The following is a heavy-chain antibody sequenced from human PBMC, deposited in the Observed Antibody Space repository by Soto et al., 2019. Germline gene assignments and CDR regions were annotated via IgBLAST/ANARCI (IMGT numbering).Heavy chain of an antibody. J-gene: IGHJ5*02. CDR3: AKDGGKDGYFGNWFDP. CDR2: IIPIFGSA. D-gene: IGHD5-12*01. CDR1: EGTFANYA. V-gene: IGHV1-69*15. Sequence: QVQLVQSGAGVKKPGPSGKVSCKASEGTFANYAITWVRQAPGQGLEGLGRIIPIFGSANYAQKFQGRVTITADESTTTAYMELSSLRSDDTAVYYCAKDGGKDGYFGNWFDPWGQGTLVTVSS.